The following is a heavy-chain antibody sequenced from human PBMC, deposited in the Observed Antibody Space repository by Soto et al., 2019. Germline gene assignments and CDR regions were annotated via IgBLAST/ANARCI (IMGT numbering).Heavy chain of an antibody. CDR3: ARVSATGTRWFDP. D-gene: IGHD6-13*01. J-gene: IGHJ5*02. CDR1: GGSFSSGAYY. V-gene: IGHV4-31*03. CDR2: TSYRGTP. Sequence: QVQLQESGPGLVKPSQNLSLTCTVSGGSFSSGAYYWSWVRRHPGMGLEWVGYTSYRGTPYYNPSVKRRLTISVDASKNQVSLRLSSVTAADTAVYYLARVSATGTRWFDPWGQGTLVTVSS.